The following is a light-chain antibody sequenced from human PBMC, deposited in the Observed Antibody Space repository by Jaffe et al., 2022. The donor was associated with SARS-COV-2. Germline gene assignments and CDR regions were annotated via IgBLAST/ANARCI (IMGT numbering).Light chain of an antibody. V-gene: IGLV2-14*01. Sequence: QSALTQPASVSGSPGQSITISCSGTSSDATSYNYVSWYQQLPGKAPKLMIYEVSNRPSGVPDRFSGSKSGNTASLTISGLQAEDEANYYCSSYINSVVMFGGGTKLTVL. J-gene: IGLJ3*02. CDR3: SSYINSVVM. CDR2: EVS. CDR1: SSDATSYNY.